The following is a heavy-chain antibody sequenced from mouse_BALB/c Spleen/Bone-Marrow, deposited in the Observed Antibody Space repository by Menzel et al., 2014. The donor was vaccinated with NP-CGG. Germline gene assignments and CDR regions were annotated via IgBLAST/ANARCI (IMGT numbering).Heavy chain of an antibody. Sequence: EVKLMESRGGLVQPGESLKLSCESNEYEFPSHDMSWVRKTPEKRLELVAAINSDGGSTFYPDTMERRFIISRDNTKKTLYLQMSSLRSEDTALYYCARQGDYGSSWFAYWGQGTLVTVSA. CDR3: ARQGDYGSSWFAY. D-gene: IGHD1-1*01. CDR1: EYEFPSHD. V-gene: IGHV5-2*01. J-gene: IGHJ3*01. CDR2: INSDGGST.